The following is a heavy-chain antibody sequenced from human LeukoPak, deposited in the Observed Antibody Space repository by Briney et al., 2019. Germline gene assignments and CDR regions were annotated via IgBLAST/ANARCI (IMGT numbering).Heavy chain of an antibody. J-gene: IGHJ4*02. CDR3: ARVRPGYYTYFDY. CDR1: GFTVSSNY. V-gene: IGHV3-53*01. D-gene: IGHD3/OR15-3a*01. Sequence: GGSLRLPCAASGFTVSSNYMSWVRQAPGKGLEWVSVIYSGGDTYYADSVKGRFTISRDNSKNTLYLQMNSLRAKDTAIYYCARVRPGYYTYFDYWGQGTLVTVSS. CDR2: IYSGGDT.